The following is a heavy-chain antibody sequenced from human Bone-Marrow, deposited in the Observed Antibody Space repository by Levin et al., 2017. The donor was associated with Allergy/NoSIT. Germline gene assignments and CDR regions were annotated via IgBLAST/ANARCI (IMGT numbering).Heavy chain of an antibody. CDR1: GDTLSEYS. Sequence: ASVKISCTASGDTLSEYSFHWIRQAPGRGLEWMGWISPKSGGTNYKQTFQGRVTMTTDPSINTVHMDLTNLRSDDTAVYYWAKVSVRCIGDSFGRWGQGTLVTVSS. V-gene: IGHV1-2*02. CDR2: ISPKSGGT. J-gene: IGHJ1*01. D-gene: IGHD3-16*01. CDR3: AKVSVRCIGDSFGR.